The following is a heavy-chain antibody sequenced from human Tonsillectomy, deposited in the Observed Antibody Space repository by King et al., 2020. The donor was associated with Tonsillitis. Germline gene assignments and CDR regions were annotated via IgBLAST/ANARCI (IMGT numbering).Heavy chain of an antibody. CDR2: IIPIVDRA. CDR1: GGTFSTYA. J-gene: IGHJ6*02. D-gene: IGHD5-18*01. V-gene: IGHV1-69*04. Sequence: QLVQSGAEVTMPRSAVKVSCKASGGTFSTYAISWLRQAPGQGLEWMGRIIPIVDRAKYAQKFQGRVTVTADKSTSTAYMELSSLRSDDTAVYYCASEPPYTYGYGRSYYYYGMDVWGQGTTVTVSS. CDR3: ASEPPYTYGYGRSYYYYGMDV.